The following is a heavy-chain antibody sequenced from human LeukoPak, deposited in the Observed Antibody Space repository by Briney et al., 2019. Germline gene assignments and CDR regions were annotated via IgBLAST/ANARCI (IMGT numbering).Heavy chain of an antibody. J-gene: IGHJ3*02. CDR1: GYTFTSYG. D-gene: IGHD3-22*01. V-gene: IGHV1-18*01. CDR2: ISAYNGNT. CDR3: ASQGSGYYYDRDDAFDI. Sequence: ASVKVSCKASGYTFTSYGISWVRQAPGQGLEWMGWISAYNGNTNYAQKLQGRVTMTTDTSTSTAYMELRSLRSDDTAVYYCASQGSGYYYDRDDAFDIWGQGTMVTVSS.